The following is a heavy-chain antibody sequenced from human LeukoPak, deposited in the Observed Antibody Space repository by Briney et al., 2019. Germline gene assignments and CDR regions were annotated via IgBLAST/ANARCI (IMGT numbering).Heavy chain of an antibody. Sequence: PSQTLSLTCTVSGGSISSGSYYWNWIRQPAGKGLEWIGRIYSSGSTSYNPSLKSRVTISVDTSKNQFSLKLSSVTAADTAVYYCARHTNYYDSSGPSEYFQHWGQGTLVTVSS. CDR1: GGSISSGSYY. CDR3: ARHTNYYDSSGPSEYFQH. J-gene: IGHJ1*01. V-gene: IGHV4-61*02. D-gene: IGHD3-22*01. CDR2: IYSSGST.